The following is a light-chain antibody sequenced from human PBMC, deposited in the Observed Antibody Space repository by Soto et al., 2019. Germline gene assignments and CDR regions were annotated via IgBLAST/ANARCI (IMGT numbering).Light chain of an antibody. J-gene: IGLJ1*01. V-gene: IGLV2-14*01. CDR1: SSDVGGYNY. CDR3: SSYTSSSTLYV. CDR2: DVS. Sequence: QSALTQPASVSGSPGQSITISCTGTSSDVGGYNYVSWYQQHPGKAPKLMIYDVSNRHSGVSNRFSGSKSGNTASLTISGLQDEDEADYYCSSYTSSSTLYVFGAGTKLTVL.